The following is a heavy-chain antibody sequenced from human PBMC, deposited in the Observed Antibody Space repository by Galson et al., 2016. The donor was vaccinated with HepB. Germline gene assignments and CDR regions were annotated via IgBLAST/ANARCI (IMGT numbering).Heavy chain of an antibody. D-gene: IGHD6-19*01. CDR3: ARQDRAGLVNF. V-gene: IGHV4-30-4*01. CDR2: IYYSGST. Sequence: TLSLTCTVSGGSINSGGYYWSWIRQHPGKGLEWIGYIYYSGSTYKNPSLQSRVSISVDPSKNQFSLRLTSVSAADTAMYSCARQDRAGLVNFWGQGTMVTVSS. CDR1: GGSINSGGYY. J-gene: IGHJ3*01.